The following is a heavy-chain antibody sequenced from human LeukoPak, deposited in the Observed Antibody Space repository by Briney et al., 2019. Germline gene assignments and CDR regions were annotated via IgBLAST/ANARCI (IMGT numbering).Heavy chain of an antibody. D-gene: IGHD3-10*01. CDR3: ARDATSTMVRGVTGFDY. J-gene: IGHJ4*02. V-gene: IGHV3-21*01. CDR1: GFTFSSYS. CDR2: ISSSSSYI. Sequence: PGGSLRLSCAASGFTFSSYSMNWVRQAPGKGLDWVSSISSSSSYIYYADSVKGRFTISRDNAKNSLYLQMNSLRAEDTAVYYCARDATSTMVRGVTGFDYWGQGTLVTVSS.